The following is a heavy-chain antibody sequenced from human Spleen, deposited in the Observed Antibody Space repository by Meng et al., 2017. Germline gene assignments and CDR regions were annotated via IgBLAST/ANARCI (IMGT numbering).Heavy chain of an antibody. Sequence: LQRRGLRLLKPSETLSLTCVVSGGSFSDYYWSWIRQPPGKGLEWIGEINHSGSTNYNPSLESRATISVDTSQNNLSLKLSSVTAADSAVYYCARGPTTMAHDFDYWGQGTLVTVSS. CDR2: INHSGST. D-gene: IGHD4-11*01. CDR1: GGSFSDYY. J-gene: IGHJ4*02. V-gene: IGHV4-34*01. CDR3: ARGPTTMAHDFDY.